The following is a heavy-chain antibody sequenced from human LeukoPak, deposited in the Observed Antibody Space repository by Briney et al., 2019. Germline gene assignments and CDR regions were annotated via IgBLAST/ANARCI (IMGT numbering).Heavy chain of an antibody. CDR3: ARISPDYVAYARPFDS. D-gene: IGHD4-17*01. Sequence: EASVKVSCKASGCTFSSYAISWVRQAPGQGLEWMGGIIPNFGTANYAQKFQGRVTITTDESTSTAYMELSSLRSEDTAVYYCARISPDYVAYARPFDSWGQGTLVTVSS. CDR1: GCTFSSYA. CDR2: IIPNFGTA. V-gene: IGHV1-69*05. J-gene: IGHJ4*02.